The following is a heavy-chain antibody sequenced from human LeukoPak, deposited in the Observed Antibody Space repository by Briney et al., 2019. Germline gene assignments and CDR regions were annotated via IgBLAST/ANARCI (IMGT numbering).Heavy chain of an antibody. CDR2: IIPMFGTT. Sequence: EASVKVSCKASGGTFSSYAVSWVRQAPGQGLEWMGRIIPMFGTTNYAQSFQGRLTITMDKSTTTAYMEPSSLRFEDTAMYYCARGNYYDSSGYFDWGQGTPVTVSS. CDR1: GGTFSSYA. D-gene: IGHD3-22*01. CDR3: ARGNYYDSSGYFD. J-gene: IGHJ4*02. V-gene: IGHV1-69*05.